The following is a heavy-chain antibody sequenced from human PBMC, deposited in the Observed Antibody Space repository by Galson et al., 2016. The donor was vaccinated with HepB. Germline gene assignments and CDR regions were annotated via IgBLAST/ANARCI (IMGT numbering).Heavy chain of an antibody. Sequence: PALVKPTQTLTLTCTFSGFSLSTSGMCVSWIRQPPGKALEWLAFIDWEDDKYYNISLRTRLTISKDTSKNQVVLTMTDMAPGDTARYYCARINRHGYNNYYLYYWGQGTRGSV. J-gene: IGHJ4*02. CDR1: GFSLSTSGMC. D-gene: IGHD5-24*01. CDR2: IDWEDDK. CDR3: ARINRHGYNNYYLYY. V-gene: IGHV2-70*01.